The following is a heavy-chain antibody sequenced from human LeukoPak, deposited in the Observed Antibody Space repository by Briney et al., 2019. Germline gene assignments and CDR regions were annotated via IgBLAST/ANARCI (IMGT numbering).Heavy chain of an antibody. V-gene: IGHV4-34*01. CDR1: GGSFSGYY. J-gene: IGHJ4*02. CDR3: ARVGLIGGYSYGSVPDYFDY. CDR2: MSHTGAT. D-gene: IGHD5-18*01. Sequence: SETLSLTCAVFGGSFSGYYWSWIRQSPEKGLEWIGEMSHTGATNYNPSLKSRVTVSVDTSKKQFSLKLSSVTAADTAVYYCARVGLIGGYSYGSVPDYFDYWGQGTLVTVSS.